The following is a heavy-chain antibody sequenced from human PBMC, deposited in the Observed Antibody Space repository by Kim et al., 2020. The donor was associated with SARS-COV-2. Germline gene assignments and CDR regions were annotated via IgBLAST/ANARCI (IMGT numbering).Heavy chain of an antibody. CDR3: ARGFWKSAFDL. Sequence: SETLSLTCTISGGSITTSGYSWNWIRQPLGKGLEWIGYIYHSGTTQYNPTLKSRADISADRSMTQFSLTLNSVTAADTAVYYCARGFWKSAFDLWGRGTLVTVSS. CDR1: GGSITTSGYS. V-gene: IGHV4-30-2*01. J-gene: IGHJ2*01. CDR2: IYHSGTT. D-gene: IGHD1-1*01.